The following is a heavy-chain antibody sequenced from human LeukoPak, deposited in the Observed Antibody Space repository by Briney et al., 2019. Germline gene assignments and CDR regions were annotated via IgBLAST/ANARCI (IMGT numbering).Heavy chain of an antibody. J-gene: IGHJ4*02. CDR3: ARSDIPYYFDY. CDR1: GFTFDDYA. CDR2: ISWNSGSI. V-gene: IGHV3-9*01. D-gene: IGHD2-2*02. Sequence: GGSLRLSCAASGFTFDDYAMHWVRQAPGKGLEWVSGISWNSGSIGYADSVKGRFTISRDNAKNSLYLQMNSLRAEDTAVYYCARSDIPYYFDYWGQGTLVTVSS.